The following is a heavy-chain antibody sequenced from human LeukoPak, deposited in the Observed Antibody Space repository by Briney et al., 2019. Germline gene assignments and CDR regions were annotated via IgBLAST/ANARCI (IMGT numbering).Heavy chain of an antibody. CDR3: ARVMTTVVNPLYGMDV. J-gene: IGHJ6*02. V-gene: IGHV3-33*01. CDR1: GFTFSSYG. Sequence: GGSLRLSCAASGFTFSSYGMHWVRQAPGNRLEWVAVIWYDGSNKYYADSVKGRFTISRDNSKNTLYLQMNSLRAEDTAVYYCARVMTTVVNPLYGMDVWGQGTTVTVSS. CDR2: IWYDGSNK. D-gene: IGHD4-23*01.